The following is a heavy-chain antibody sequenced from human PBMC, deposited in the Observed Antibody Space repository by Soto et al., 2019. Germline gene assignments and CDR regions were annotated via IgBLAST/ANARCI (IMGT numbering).Heavy chain of an antibody. CDR2: IYSGGST. J-gene: IGHJ6*02. CDR3: ARGKKIAAAAGMDV. D-gene: IGHD6-13*01. CDR1: GFTVSSNY. Sequence: GGSLRLSCAASGFTVSSNYMSWVRQAPGKGLERVSVIYSGGSTYYADSVKGRFTISRDNSKNTLYLQMNSLRAEDTAVYYCARGKKIAAAAGMDVWGQGTTVTVSS. V-gene: IGHV3-53*01.